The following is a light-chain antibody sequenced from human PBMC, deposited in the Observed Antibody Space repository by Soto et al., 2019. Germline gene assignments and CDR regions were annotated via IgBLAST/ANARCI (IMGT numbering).Light chain of an antibody. CDR2: DAS. J-gene: IGKJ5*01. CDR3: QQLSKGIT. Sequence: EIVLTQSPATLSLSPGERATLSCSASESIYSYLAWYQQKPGQAPRLLIYDASKRATGIPARFSGSGSRTDFTLTISSLEPDDFAVFYFQQLSKGITFGQGTRLEI. V-gene: IGKV3-11*01. CDR1: ESIYSY.